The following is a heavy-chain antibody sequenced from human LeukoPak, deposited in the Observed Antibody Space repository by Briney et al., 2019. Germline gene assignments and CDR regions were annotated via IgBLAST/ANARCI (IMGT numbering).Heavy chain of an antibody. CDR1: GGSFSGYY. CDR3: ARSGIAAAGTPFDY. J-gene: IGHJ4*02. Sequence: SETLSLTCAVYGGSFSGYYWSWIRQPPGKGLEWIGEINHSGSTNYNPSLKSRVTISVDTSKNQFSLKLSSVTAADTAVYYCARSGIAAAGTPFDYWGQGTLVTVSS. D-gene: IGHD6-13*01. V-gene: IGHV4-34*01. CDR2: INHSGST.